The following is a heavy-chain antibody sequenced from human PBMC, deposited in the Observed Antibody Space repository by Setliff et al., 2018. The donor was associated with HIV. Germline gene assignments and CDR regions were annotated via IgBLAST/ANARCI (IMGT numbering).Heavy chain of an antibody. V-gene: IGHV4-59*01. CDR2: IYYSGST. CDR1: GGSISSYY. Sequence: PSETLSLTCTVSGGSISSYYWGWIRQPPGKGLEWIGHIYYSGSTNYNPSLKSRVTISVDTSKNQFSLKLSSVTAADTAVYYCARGGSSGWERGLGYYYYYYMDVWGKGTTVTAP. CDR3: ARGGSSGWERGLGYYYYYYMDV. D-gene: IGHD6-19*01. J-gene: IGHJ6*03.